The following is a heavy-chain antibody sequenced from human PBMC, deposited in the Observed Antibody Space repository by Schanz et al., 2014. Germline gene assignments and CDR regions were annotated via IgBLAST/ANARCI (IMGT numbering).Heavy chain of an antibody. CDR2: INSVGSNT. V-gene: IGHV3-74*01. Sequence: EEQLVESGGGLVQPGGSLRLSCAASGFTFSSHWMHWVRQDPGKGLVWVARINSVGSNTDYADSVTGRFTISRDNSKNTLYLQMNSLRAEDTAIYYCAKDAPYPFDLWGRGTLITVSS. J-gene: IGHJ2*01. CDR1: GFTFSSHW. CDR3: AKDAPYPFDL.